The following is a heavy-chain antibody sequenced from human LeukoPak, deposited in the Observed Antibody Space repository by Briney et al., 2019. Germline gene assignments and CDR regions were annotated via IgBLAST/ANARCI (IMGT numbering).Heavy chain of an antibody. CDR2: IYHSGST. CDR1: GGSISSGGYS. J-gene: IGHJ4*02. V-gene: IGHV4-30-2*01. D-gene: IGHD6-6*01. CDR3: ARGIAARPAPDY. Sequence: ASETLSLTCAVSGGSISSGGYSWSWIRQPPGKGLEWIGYIYHSGSTYYNPSLKSRVTISVDRSKNQFSLKLSSVTAADTAVYYCARGIAARPAPDYWGQGTLVTVSS.